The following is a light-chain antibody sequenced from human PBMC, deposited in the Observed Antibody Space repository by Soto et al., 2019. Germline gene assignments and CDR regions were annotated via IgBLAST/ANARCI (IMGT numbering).Light chain of an antibody. CDR2: DVS. V-gene: IGLV2-14*01. Sequence: QSALPQPASVSGSPGQSITISFTGTSSDVGGYNYVSWYQQHPRKAPKLMIYDVSNRPSGVSNRFSGSKSGNTASLTISGLQAEDEADYYCSSYTSSSTLLYVFGTGTKLTVL. CDR3: SSYTSSSTLLYV. J-gene: IGLJ1*01. CDR1: SSDVGGYNY.